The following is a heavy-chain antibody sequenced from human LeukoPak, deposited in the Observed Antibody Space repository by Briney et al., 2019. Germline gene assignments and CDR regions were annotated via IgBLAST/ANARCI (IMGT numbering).Heavy chain of an antibody. Sequence: PSETLSLTCTVSGGSISSSSYYWGWIRQPPGKGLEWIGSIYYSGSTYYNPSLKSRVTISVDTSKNQFSLKLSSVTAADTAVYYCARHPSYSSGWYGGYYDSSGYFDYWGQGTLVTVSS. CDR3: ARHPSYSSGWYGGYYDSSGYFDY. CDR1: GGSISSSSYY. V-gene: IGHV4-39*01. D-gene: IGHD6-19*01. CDR2: IYYSGST. J-gene: IGHJ4*02.